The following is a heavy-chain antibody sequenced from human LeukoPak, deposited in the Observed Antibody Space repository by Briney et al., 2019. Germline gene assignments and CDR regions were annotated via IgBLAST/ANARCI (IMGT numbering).Heavy chain of an antibody. CDR1: GFTFSSYG. CDR2: IWYDGSNK. V-gene: IGHV3-33*01. D-gene: IGHD3-22*01. CDR3: AGDVGRGVTYSSGYYPQGYFDY. Sequence: GGSLRLSCAASGFTFSSYGMHWVRQAPGKGLEWVAVIWYDGSNKYYADSVKGRFTISRDNSKNTLYLQMNSLRAEDTAVYYCAGDVGRGVTYSSGYYPQGYFDYWGQGTLVTVSS. J-gene: IGHJ4*02.